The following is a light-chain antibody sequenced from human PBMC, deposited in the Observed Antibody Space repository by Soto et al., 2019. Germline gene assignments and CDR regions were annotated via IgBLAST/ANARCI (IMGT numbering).Light chain of an antibody. CDR2: GAS. CDR3: QQYNNWPPGWT. V-gene: IGKV3-15*01. Sequence: EIVMTQSPATLSVSPGERATLSCRVSQSVSSNLAWYQQKPGQAPRLLIYGASTRATGIPARFSGSGSGTEFTLTISSLQSEDFAVYYCQQYNNWPPGWTFGQGTKVEIK. CDR1: QSVSSN. J-gene: IGKJ1*01.